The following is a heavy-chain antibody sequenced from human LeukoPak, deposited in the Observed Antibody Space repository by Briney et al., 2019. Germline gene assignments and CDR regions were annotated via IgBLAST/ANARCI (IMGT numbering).Heavy chain of an antibody. Sequence: PGGSLRLSCGASGFTFSSYWMSWVRQAPGKGLEWVANIKQDGSEKYYVDSVKGRFTISRDNAKNSLYLQMNSLRAEDTAVYYCARERFGEFRISYYFDYWGQGTLVTVSS. J-gene: IGHJ4*02. CDR2: IKQDGSEK. V-gene: IGHV3-7*01. CDR1: GFTFSSYW. CDR3: ARERFGEFRISYYFDY. D-gene: IGHD3-10*01.